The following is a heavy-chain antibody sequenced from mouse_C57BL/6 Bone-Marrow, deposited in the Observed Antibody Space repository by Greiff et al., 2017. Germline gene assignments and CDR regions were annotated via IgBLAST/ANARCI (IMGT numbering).Heavy chain of an antibody. CDR3: TTLLRFYAMDY. CDR1: GYTFTSYW. V-gene: IGHV1-69*01. Sequence: QVQLQQPGAELVLPGASVKLSCKASGYTFTSYWMHWVKQRPGQGLEWIGEIDPSDSYTNYNQKFKGKSTLTVDKSSSTAYMQLSSLTSEDTAVYYCTTLLRFYAMDYWGQGTSVTVSS. D-gene: IGHD1-1*01. J-gene: IGHJ4*01. CDR2: IDPSDSYT.